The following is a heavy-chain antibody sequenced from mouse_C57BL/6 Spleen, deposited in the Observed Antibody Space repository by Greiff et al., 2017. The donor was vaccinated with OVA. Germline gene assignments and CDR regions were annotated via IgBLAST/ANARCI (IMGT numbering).Heavy chain of an antibody. Sequence: VKLQQPGAELVKPGASVKLSCKASGYTFTSYWMHWVKQRPGQGLEWIGMIHPNSGSTNYNEKFKSKATLTVDKSSSTAYMQLSSLTSEDSAVYYCARSIYYDYPWFAYWGQGTLVTVSA. CDR1: GYTFTSYW. V-gene: IGHV1-64*01. CDR2: IHPNSGST. D-gene: IGHD2-4*01. CDR3: ARSIYYDYPWFAY. J-gene: IGHJ3*01.